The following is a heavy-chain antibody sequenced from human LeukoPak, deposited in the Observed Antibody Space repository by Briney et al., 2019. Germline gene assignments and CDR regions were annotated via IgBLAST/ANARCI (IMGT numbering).Heavy chain of an antibody. CDR2: ISAYNGNT. V-gene: IGHV1-18*01. CDR3: ARVTMVRGVIYYYYYYMDV. Sequence: ASVKVSCKASGYIFTSYGISWVRQAPGQGLEWMGWISAYNGNTNYAQKLQGRVTMTTDTSTSTAYMELRSLRSDDTAVYYCARVTMVRGVIYYYYYYMDVWGKGTTVTVSS. CDR1: GYIFTSYG. D-gene: IGHD3-10*01. J-gene: IGHJ6*03.